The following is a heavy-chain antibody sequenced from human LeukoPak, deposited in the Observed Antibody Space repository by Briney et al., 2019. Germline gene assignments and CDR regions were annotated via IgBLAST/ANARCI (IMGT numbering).Heavy chain of an antibody. Sequence: GGSLRLSCAASGFTFDDYGMSWVRQAPGKGLEGVSGINWNGGSTGYADSVKGRFTISRDNAKNSLYLQMNILRAEDTALYYCARSPIAVASFDYWGQGTLVTVSS. D-gene: IGHD6-19*01. CDR2: INWNGGST. V-gene: IGHV3-20*04. CDR3: ARSPIAVASFDY. CDR1: GFTFDDYG. J-gene: IGHJ4*02.